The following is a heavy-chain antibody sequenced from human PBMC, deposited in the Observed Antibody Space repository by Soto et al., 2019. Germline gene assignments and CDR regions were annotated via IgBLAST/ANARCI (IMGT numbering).Heavy chain of an antibody. CDR3: ATRITVFGLLIPPFDP. Sequence: PSETLSLTCAVSGGSFNGYFWSWIRQPPGKGLEWIGEVNHTGGTHYNPSLKSRVTMSVDTSKNQFSLRLSSVTAADTAIYYCATRITVFGLLIPPFDPWGQGTQVTVSS. V-gene: IGHV4-34*01. D-gene: IGHD3-3*01. CDR2: VNHTGGT. CDR1: GGSFNGYF. J-gene: IGHJ5*02.